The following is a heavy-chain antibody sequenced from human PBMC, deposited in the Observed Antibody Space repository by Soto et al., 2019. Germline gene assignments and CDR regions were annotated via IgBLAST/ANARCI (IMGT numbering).Heavy chain of an antibody. V-gene: IGHV3-33*01. CDR2: IWFDGSNK. Sequence: GGSLRLSCAASGSIFTGYGMHWVRQAPGKGLEWVAVIWFDGSNKYYADSVKGRFTISRDNSRNTLYLQMNSLRAEDTAVYYCARVCSSSSYCFDFWGQGTLVTVSS. D-gene: IGHD6-6*01. J-gene: IGHJ4*02. CDR3: ARVCSSSSYCFDF. CDR1: GSIFTGYG.